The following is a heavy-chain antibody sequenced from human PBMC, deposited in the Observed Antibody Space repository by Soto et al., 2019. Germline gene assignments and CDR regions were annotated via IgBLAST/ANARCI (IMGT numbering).Heavy chain of an antibody. CDR3: AREDFYGSGSYSH. V-gene: IGHV1-8*01. CDR1: GYTFTSHN. D-gene: IGHD3-10*01. J-gene: IGHJ4*02. Sequence: QVQLVQSGAEVKKPGASVKVSCKASGYTFTSHNINWVRQATGQGLEWMGWMNPSSGNTGFAQKFQGRVAMTRSTSSSTAYRELSSLPSDDTAVYFCAREDFYGSGSYSHWGQGTLVTVSS. CDR2: MNPSSGNT.